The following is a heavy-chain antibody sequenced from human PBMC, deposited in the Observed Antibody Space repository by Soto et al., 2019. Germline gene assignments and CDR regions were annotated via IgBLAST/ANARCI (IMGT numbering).Heavy chain of an antibody. CDR2: ISHDGNNK. CDR3: LRVDWGYSLGNGMAD. Sequence: QVQLLESGGGVVQPGGSLRLSCAASGFTFSGYAMHWVRQAPGKGLEWVAAISHDGNNKYYGDSVKDRFTLSRDNSKDTLYLQMNDLTPEDTALYYCLRVDWGYSLGNGMADWGQGTTVTVSS. V-gene: IGHV3-30*03. CDR1: GFTFSGYA. D-gene: IGHD5-18*01. J-gene: IGHJ6*01.